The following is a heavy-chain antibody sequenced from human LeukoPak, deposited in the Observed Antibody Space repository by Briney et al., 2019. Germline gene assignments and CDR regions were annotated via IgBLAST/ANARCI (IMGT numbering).Heavy chain of an antibody. CDR3: ARGLWGYSGYDTPAGAFDI. J-gene: IGHJ3*02. Sequence: SGGSLRLSCATSGFTVSSNYMSWVRQAPGKGLEWVSVIYSGGSTYYADSVKGRFTISRDNSKNTLYLQMNSLRAEDTAVYYCARGLWGYSGYDTPAGAFDIWGQGTMVTVSS. D-gene: IGHD5-12*01. CDR1: GFTVSSNY. CDR2: IYSGGST. V-gene: IGHV3-53*01.